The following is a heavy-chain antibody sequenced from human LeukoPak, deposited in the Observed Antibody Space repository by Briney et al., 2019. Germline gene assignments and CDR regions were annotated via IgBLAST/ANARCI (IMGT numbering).Heavy chain of an antibody. CDR3: ARAVAGTYYYGMDV. V-gene: IGHV3-13*04. J-gene: IGHJ6*02. CDR2: IGTAGDT. CDR1: GFTFSSYD. Sequence: GGSLRLSCAASGFTFSSYDMHWVRQATGKGLEWVSAIGTAGDTYYPGSVKGRFTISRENAKNSSYLQMNSLRAGDTAVYYCARAVAGTYYYGMDVWGQGATVSVSS. D-gene: IGHD6-19*01.